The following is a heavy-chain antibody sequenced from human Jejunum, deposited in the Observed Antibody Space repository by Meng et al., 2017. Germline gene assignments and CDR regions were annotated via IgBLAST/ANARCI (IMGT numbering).Heavy chain of an antibody. CDR3: ARRYSSGWYVDY. J-gene: IGHJ4*02. D-gene: IGHD6-19*01. V-gene: IGHV3-23*01. CDR2: ISGSGRDT. CDR1: TFAFSPYV. Sequence: GGSLRLSCAASTFAFSPYVMTWVRQAPGKGLESVAVISGSGRDTYYADSVKGRFTISRDNSSNMLYLQMNSLRAEDTAVYYCARRYSSGWYVDYWDQGTLVTVSS.